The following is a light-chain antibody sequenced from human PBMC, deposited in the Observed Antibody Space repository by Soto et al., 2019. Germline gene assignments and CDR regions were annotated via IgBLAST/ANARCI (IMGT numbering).Light chain of an antibody. CDR3: QQYNSYSWT. CDR2: DAS. CDR1: QGISSY. J-gene: IGKJ1*01. V-gene: IGKV1-8*01. Sequence: AIRMTQSPSSLSASTGDRGTITCRASQGISSYLAWYQQKPGKAPKLLIYDASSLESGVPSRFSGSGSGTEFTLTISSLQPDDFATYYCQQYNSYSWTFGQGTKMDI.